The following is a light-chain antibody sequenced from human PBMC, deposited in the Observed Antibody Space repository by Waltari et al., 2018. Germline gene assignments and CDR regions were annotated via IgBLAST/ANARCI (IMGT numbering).Light chain of an antibody. CDR1: SSDVGAYNY. V-gene: IGLV2-14*03. Sequence: QSALTQPASVSGSPGPSITISCTGTSSDVGAYNYVSLYQQHPGKAPKLMIFDVSNRPSGVSNRFSGSKSGNTASLTISGLQAEDEADYYCSAYISSSTLELFGGGTSLTVL. CDR3: SAYISSSTLEL. CDR2: DVS. J-gene: IGLJ2*01.